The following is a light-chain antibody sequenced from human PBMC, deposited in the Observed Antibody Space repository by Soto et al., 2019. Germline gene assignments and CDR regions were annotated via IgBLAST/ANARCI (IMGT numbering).Light chain of an antibody. Sequence: EIVLTQSPATLSLSPGERATLSCRASQSVNSNLAWYQQKPGQAPRLLIYGASSRATGIPARFSGSGSGTEFTLTITSLQSEDFAVYYCQQYNKWPLTFGPGTKVDIK. CDR2: GAS. CDR3: QQYNKWPLT. CDR1: QSVNSN. V-gene: IGKV3-15*01. J-gene: IGKJ3*01.